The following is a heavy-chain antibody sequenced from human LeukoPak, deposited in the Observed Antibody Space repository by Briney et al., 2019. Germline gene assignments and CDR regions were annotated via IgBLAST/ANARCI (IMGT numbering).Heavy chain of an antibody. D-gene: IGHD3-22*01. CDR1: GGSFSGYY. CDR2: INHSGST. Sequence: PSETLSLTCAVYGGSFSGYYWSWIRQPPGKGLEWIGEINHSGSTNYNPSLKSRVTISVDTSENQFSLKLSSVTAADTAVYYCARDRADDSSGYYFGVDYWGQGTLVTVSS. V-gene: IGHV4-34*01. CDR3: ARDRADDSSGYYFGVDY. J-gene: IGHJ4*02.